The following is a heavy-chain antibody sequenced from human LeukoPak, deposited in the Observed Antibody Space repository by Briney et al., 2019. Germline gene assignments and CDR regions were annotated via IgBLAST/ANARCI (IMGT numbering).Heavy chain of an antibody. Sequence: GGSLRLSCAASGFSLSNYWISWVRQAPGKGLEWVANIKLDGSEKYYVNSVKGRFTISRDNAKNSLNLQMNSLRAEDTAVYYCARETRGSYVPGLDSWGQGTLVTVSS. J-gene: IGHJ4*02. V-gene: IGHV3-7*01. CDR3: ARETRGSYVPGLDS. CDR1: GFSLSNYW. CDR2: IKLDGSEK. D-gene: IGHD1-26*01.